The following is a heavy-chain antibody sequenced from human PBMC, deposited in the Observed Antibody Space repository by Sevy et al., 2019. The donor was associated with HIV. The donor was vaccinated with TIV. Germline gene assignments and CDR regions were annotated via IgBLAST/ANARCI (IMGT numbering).Heavy chain of an antibody. D-gene: IGHD5-12*01. CDR1: GFTFDDYA. V-gene: IGHV3-49*03. J-gene: IGHJ4*02. CDR3: TGGLATADTPEYYFDY. Sequence: GESLKISCTTSGFTFDDYAMSWFRQAPGKGLEWVAFITRNSYEAYGGTTDYAASVKGRFIISRDDSKSVAYLQMNSLKPDGTAVYYCTGGLATADTPEYYFDYWGQGTLVTVSS. CDR2: ITRNSYEAYGGTT.